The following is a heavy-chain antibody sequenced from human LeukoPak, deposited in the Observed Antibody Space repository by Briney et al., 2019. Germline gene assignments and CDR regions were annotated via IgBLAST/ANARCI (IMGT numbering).Heavy chain of an antibody. V-gene: IGHV3-20*04. Sequence: GGSLGLSCAASGFTFDDYGMTWVRQAPGKGLEWVSGINWNGGSTGYADSVKGRFTISRDNAKNSLYLQMNSLRAEDTALYYCARRSGYDSNYFDYWGQGTLVTVSS. CDR2: INWNGGST. J-gene: IGHJ4*02. CDR1: GFTFDDYG. D-gene: IGHD5-12*01. CDR3: ARRSGYDSNYFDY.